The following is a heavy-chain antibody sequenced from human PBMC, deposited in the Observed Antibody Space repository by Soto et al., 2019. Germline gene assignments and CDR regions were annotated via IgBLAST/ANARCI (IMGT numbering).Heavy chain of an antibody. D-gene: IGHD1-26*01. J-gene: IGHJ4*02. CDR1: GYTFTNYG. CDR3: ARYVRHQLPTIDY. Sequence: ASVKVSCKASGYTFTNYGINWVRQATGQGLEWMGWMNPSNGNTGYAQKFQGRVTMARDTSISAAYMELSTLTSADTAVYYCARYVRHQLPTIDYWGQGALVTVS. V-gene: IGHV1-8*01. CDR2: MNPSNGNT.